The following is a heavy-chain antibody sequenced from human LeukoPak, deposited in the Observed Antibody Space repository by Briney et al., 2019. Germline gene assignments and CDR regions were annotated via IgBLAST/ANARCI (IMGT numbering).Heavy chain of an antibody. CDR2: IYPGDSDT. V-gene: IGHV5-51*01. D-gene: IGHD3-10*01. Sequence: GESLKISCKGSGYSFTSYWIGWVRQMPGKGLEWMGIIYPGDSDTRYSPSFQGQVTISADKSISTAYLQWSSLKASDTAMYYCARRPRSCYNGEAPPAYYFDYWGQGTLVTVSS. CDR3: ARRPRSCYNGEAPPAYYFDY. CDR1: GYSFTSYW. J-gene: IGHJ4*02.